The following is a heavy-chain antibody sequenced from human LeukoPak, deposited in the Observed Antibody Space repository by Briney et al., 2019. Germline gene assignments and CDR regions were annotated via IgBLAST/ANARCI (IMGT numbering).Heavy chain of an antibody. CDR2: VNTDGSNT. D-gene: IGHD3-22*01. CDR1: GFTFDYYW. CDR3: VVWGEDRSGHRFDF. Sequence: GGSLRLSCAASGFTFDYYWMHWVRQAPGKGLMWVSRVNTDGSNTHYADSVKGRFTISRDNAKNTLYLQMNGLRVEDTAVYYCVVWGEDRSGHRFDFWGQGTLVTVSS. J-gene: IGHJ4*02. V-gene: IGHV3-74*01.